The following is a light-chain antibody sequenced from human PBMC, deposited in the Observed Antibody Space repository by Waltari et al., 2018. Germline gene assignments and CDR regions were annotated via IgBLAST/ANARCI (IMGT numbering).Light chain of an antibody. Sequence: DIVLTQSPAILSLSPGERASLSCRASQSVTNYLAWYQQKPGQAPRLLIYDTSNRATGSPARVSGSGFGTDFTLTISSLEPEDFAVYYCQQRRDWPLTFGGGTKVEIK. J-gene: IGKJ4*01. V-gene: IGKV3-11*01. CDR1: QSVTNY. CDR3: QQRRDWPLT. CDR2: DTS.